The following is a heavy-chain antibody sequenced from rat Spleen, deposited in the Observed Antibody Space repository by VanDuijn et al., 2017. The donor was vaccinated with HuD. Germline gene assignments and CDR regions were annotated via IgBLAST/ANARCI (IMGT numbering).Heavy chain of an antibody. CDR2: INKDSSTK. CDR1: GFIFNENW. CDR3: GRAATEGLDY. J-gene: IGHJ2*01. D-gene: IGHD1-11*01. V-gene: IGHV4-2*01. Sequence: EVKLVESGGGLVQPGRSLKPSCAASGFIFNENWMGWVRQAPGKGQEWIGEINKDSSTKNYTPSLKDKLPISRDNAQNTLYLQMNKLGSEDTAIYYCGRAATEGLDYWGQGVMVTVSS.